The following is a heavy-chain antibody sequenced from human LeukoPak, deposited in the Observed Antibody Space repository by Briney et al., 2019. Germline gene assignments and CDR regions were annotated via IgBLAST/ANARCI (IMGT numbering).Heavy chain of an antibody. CDR3: ARGHGMDV. V-gene: IGHV4-34*01. CDR2: INHSGST. CDR1: GGSFSGYH. J-gene: IGHJ6*02. Sequence: SETLSLTCAVYGGSFSGYHWSWIRQPPGKGLEWIGEINHSGSTNYNPSLKSRVTISVDTSKNQFSLKLSSVTAADTAVYYCARGHGMDVWGQGTTVTVSS.